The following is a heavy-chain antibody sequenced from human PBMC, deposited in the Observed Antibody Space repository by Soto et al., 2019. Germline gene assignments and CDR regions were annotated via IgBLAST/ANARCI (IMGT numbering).Heavy chain of an antibody. CDR1: GYIMTTYG. J-gene: IGHJ4*02. D-gene: IGHD1-1*01. V-gene: IGHV1-18*01. CDR2: ISAYNDHT. Sequence: QVQLVQSGTEVKKPGASVKVSCKASGYIMTTYGVSWVRQAPGQGLEWVGWISAYNDHTNYAQKFQGRVTMSNDTSTNTAYTELSRLISDDTPLSYCAKGTYCYYWGQGTLVTVSS. CDR3: AKGTYCYY.